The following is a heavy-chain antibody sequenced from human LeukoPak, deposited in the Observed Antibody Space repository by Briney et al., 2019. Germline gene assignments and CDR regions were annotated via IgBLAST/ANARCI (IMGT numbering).Heavy chain of an antibody. Sequence: PSETLSLTCTVSGGSISSHYWSWIRQPPGKGLEWIGYIYYSGSTKHNPSLKSRVTISVDTSESQFSLKLSSVTAADTAVYYCARLYDSSGYTNWLDPWGQGTLVTVSS. CDR3: ARLYDSSGYTNWLDP. CDR1: GGSISSHY. D-gene: IGHD3-22*01. CDR2: IYYSGST. J-gene: IGHJ5*02. V-gene: IGHV4-59*11.